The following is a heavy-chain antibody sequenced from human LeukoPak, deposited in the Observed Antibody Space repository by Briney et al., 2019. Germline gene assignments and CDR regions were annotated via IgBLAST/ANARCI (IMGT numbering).Heavy chain of an antibody. CDR3: ARENDYALDY. V-gene: IGHV3-30*04. Sequence: PGGSLRLSCAASGFTFSSYAMSWVRQAPGKGLEWVAVIRYVGSDKYYADSVKGRFTISRDNSQNTMYLQMNSLRVEDTAVYYCARENDYALDYWGQGTLVTVSS. CDR1: GFTFSSYA. J-gene: IGHJ4*02. D-gene: IGHD4-17*01. CDR2: IRYVGSDK.